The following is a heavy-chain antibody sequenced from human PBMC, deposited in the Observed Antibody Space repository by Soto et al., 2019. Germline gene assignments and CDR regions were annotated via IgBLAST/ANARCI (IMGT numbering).Heavy chain of an antibody. D-gene: IGHD2-2*01. Sequence: QVQLVQSGAEVKKPGSSVKVSCKASGGTFSSYDISWVRQAPAQGLEWMGGIIPIFGTANYAQKFQGRVTITADESTSTAYMELSSLRSEDTAVYYCARHVPAAGYYYGMDVWGQGTTVTVSS. CDR3: ARHVPAAGYYYGMDV. CDR1: GGTFSSYD. J-gene: IGHJ6*02. V-gene: IGHV1-69*12. CDR2: IIPIFGTA.